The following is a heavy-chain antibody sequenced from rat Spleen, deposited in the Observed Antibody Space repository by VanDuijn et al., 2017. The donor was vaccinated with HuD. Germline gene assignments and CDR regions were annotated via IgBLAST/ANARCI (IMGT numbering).Heavy chain of an antibody. V-gene: IGHV3-3*01. Sequence: EVQLQESGPGLVKPSQSLSLTCSVTGYSITSSYRWNWIRKFPGNKLEWMGYINSAGSTNYNPSLKSRISITRDTSKNQFFLQVNSVTTEDTATYYCTRDSGSYYFDYWGQGVMVTVSS. CDR2: INSAGST. CDR1: GYSITSSYR. D-gene: IGHD4-3*01. J-gene: IGHJ2*01. CDR3: TRDSGSYYFDY.